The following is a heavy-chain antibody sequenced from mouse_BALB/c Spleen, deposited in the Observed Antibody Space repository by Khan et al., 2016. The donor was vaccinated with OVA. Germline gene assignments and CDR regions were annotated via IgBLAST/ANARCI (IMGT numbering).Heavy chain of an antibody. D-gene: IGHD1-1*02. Sequence: VQLQESGAELVKPGASVRLSCKASGYTFTSYYLYWVKQRPGQGLEWIGDINPNNGVTNFNEKFKNKATLTVDKSSSTAYMQLSSLTSEDSAVYYCTRAGDGAFAYWGQGTLVTVSA. CDR3: TRAGDGAFAY. V-gene: IGHV1S81*02. J-gene: IGHJ3*01. CDR2: INPNNGVT. CDR1: GYTFTSYY.